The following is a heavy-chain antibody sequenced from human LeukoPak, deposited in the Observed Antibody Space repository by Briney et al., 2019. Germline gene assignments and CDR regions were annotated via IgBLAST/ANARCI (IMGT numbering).Heavy chain of an antibody. D-gene: IGHD1-14*01. CDR1: LDSTTSNF. CDR2: IHRSGSP. Sequence: SETLSLTCTVSLDSTTSNFWSWVRQPPGKGLEWIGEIHRSGSPNYNPSLQSRVTISIDRSRNQIVLELSSVTAADAAFYYCAREILGGFNPGAYWGQGTLVTVSS. V-gene: IGHV4-4*02. CDR3: AREILGGFNPGAY. J-gene: IGHJ4*02.